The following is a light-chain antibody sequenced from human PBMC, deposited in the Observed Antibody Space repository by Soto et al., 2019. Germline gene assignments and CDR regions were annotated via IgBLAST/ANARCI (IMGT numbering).Light chain of an antibody. V-gene: IGKV3-20*01. CDR1: QSVSSSY. CDR3: QQYGTSPST. J-gene: IGKJ1*01. CDR2: DAS. Sequence: EIVLTQSPGTLSLSPGERATLSCRASQSVSSSYLAWYQQKPGQAPRLLIYDASSRATGIPDRFSGSGSGTDLTISISRLEPEDFAVYYCQQYGTSPSTFGQGTKVDIK.